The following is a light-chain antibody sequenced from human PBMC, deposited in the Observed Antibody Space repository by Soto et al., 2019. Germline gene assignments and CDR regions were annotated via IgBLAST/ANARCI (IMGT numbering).Light chain of an antibody. V-gene: IGKV1-5*01. CDR1: QSIDTW. Sequence: DIQMTQSPSTLSASVGDRVTITCRASQSIDTWLAWYQQKPGKAPKVLIYDASSLESGVPSRFSGSGSGTEFTLTISNLQPDDFATYYCQQYDSLPITFGQGTRLEIK. CDR2: DAS. J-gene: IGKJ5*01. CDR3: QQYDSLPIT.